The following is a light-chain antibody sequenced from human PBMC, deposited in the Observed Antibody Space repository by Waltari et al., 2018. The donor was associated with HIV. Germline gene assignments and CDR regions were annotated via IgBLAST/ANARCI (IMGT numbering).Light chain of an antibody. Sequence: QSALTQPPSASGSPGQSVTISCTGTSSDVGGYNYVSLYQQLPGRAPKLMIYDVTKLPSSVPDRFSGSKSGYTASLTVSGLQAEDEADYFCSSYSGSNTLVFGGGTKLTVL. CDR3: SSYSGSNTLV. CDR2: DVT. J-gene: IGLJ2*01. CDR1: SSDVGGYNY. V-gene: IGLV2-8*01.